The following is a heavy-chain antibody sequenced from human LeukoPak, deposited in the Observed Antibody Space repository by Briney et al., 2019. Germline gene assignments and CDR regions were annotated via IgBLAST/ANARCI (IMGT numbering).Heavy chain of an antibody. D-gene: IGHD3-10*01. CDR2: IHYSGNS. CDR3: ARGFRGRNFDY. CDR1: GYSINNGFY. V-gene: IGHV4-38-2*02. Sequence: SETLSLTCTVSGYSINNGFYWGWIRQPPGKGLEWIGTIHYSGNSDYNPSLKSRVTISGDTSKNQFSLKLSSVTAADTAVYYCARGFRGRNFDYWGQGTLVTVSS. J-gene: IGHJ4*02.